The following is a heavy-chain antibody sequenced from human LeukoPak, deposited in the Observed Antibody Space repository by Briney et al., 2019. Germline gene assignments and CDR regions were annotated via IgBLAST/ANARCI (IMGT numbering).Heavy chain of an antibody. V-gene: IGHV3-23*01. CDR3: AREDGDYVFDY. CDR1: GFTFSTYA. Sequence: GGSLRLSCAASGFTFSTYAMSWVRQAPGKGLEWVSAITATSSSTYDADSVQGRFTISRDNSKNTLYLQMNSLRAEDTAVYYCAREDGDYVFDYWGQGTLVTVSS. CDR2: ITATSSST. D-gene: IGHD4-17*01. J-gene: IGHJ4*02.